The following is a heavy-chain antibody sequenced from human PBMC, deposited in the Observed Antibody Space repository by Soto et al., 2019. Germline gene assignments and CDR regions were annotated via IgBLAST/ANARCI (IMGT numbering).Heavy chain of an antibody. Sequence: GGSLRLSCAASGFTFSDYYMSWIRQAPGKGLEWVSYISSSGSTIYYADSVKGRFTISRDNAKNSLYLQMNSLRAEDTTVYYCARDNNFHDAFDIWGQGTMVTVSS. CDR1: GFTFSDYY. CDR3: ARDNNFHDAFDI. V-gene: IGHV3-11*01. J-gene: IGHJ3*02. D-gene: IGHD3-3*01. CDR2: ISSSGSTI.